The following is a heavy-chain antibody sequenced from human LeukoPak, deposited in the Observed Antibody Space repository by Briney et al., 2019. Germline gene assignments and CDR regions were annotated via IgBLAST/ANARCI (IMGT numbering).Heavy chain of an antibody. CDR1: GFTFSSYS. Sequence: PGGSLTLSCAASGFTFSSYSMNWVRQAPGKGLEWVSSISSSSSYIYYADSVKGRFTISRDNAKNSLYLQMNSLRAEDTAVYYCARDDPHGVVHPGHYWGQGPLDTVSS. D-gene: IGHD2-15*01. J-gene: IGHJ4*02. CDR2: ISSSSSYI. CDR3: ARDDPHGVVHPGHY. V-gene: IGHV3-21*01.